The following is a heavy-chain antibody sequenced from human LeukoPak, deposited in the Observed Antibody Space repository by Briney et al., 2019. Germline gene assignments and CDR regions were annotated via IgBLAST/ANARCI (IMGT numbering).Heavy chain of an antibody. CDR3: ARPSPTVTTSAVWFDP. Sequence: ASVKVSCKASGYTFTGYYMRWARQAPGQGLEWMGWINPNSGGTNYAQKFQGRVTMTRDTSISTAYMELSRLRSDDTAVYYCARPSPTVTTSAVWFDPWGQGTLVTVSS. D-gene: IGHD4-17*01. CDR2: INPNSGGT. J-gene: IGHJ5*02. V-gene: IGHV1-2*02. CDR1: GYTFTGYY.